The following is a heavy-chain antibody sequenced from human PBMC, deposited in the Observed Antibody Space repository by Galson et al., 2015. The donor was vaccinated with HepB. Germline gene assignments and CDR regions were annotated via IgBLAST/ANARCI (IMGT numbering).Heavy chain of an antibody. Sequence: SLRLSCAASGFTFSSYSMNWVRQAPGKGLEWVSSISSSSSYIYYADSVKGRFTISRDNAKNSLYLQMNSLRAEDTAVYYCARGGLLWFGEEKRQTEGMDVWGQGTTVTVSS. CDR2: ISSSSSYI. J-gene: IGHJ6*02. V-gene: IGHV3-21*01. CDR3: ARGGLLWFGEEKRQTEGMDV. D-gene: IGHD3-10*01. CDR1: GFTFSSYS.